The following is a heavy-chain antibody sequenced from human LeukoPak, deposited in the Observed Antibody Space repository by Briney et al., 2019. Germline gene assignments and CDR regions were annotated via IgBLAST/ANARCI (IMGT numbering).Heavy chain of an antibody. J-gene: IGHJ4*02. Sequence: PGGSLRLSCTASGFIFTTFAMSWVRQAPGKGLEWVSSISGSSDYTFYGDSVKGRFTISRDNAKDSLFLDMKSLRADDTAVYYCARDGSLPDYWGQGTLVTVSS. CDR1: GFIFTTFA. V-gene: IGHV3-21*01. CDR2: ISGSSDYT. CDR3: ARDGSLPDY. D-gene: IGHD2-15*01.